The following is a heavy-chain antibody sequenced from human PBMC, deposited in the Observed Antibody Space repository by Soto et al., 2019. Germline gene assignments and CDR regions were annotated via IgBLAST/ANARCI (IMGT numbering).Heavy chain of an antibody. CDR3: ASLTGVENNWGTEEVD. D-gene: IGHD7-27*01. V-gene: IGHV1-69*13. Sequence: ASVKVSCKASGGTFSSYAISWVRQAPGQGLEWMGGIIPIFGTANYAQKFQGRVTITADESTSTAYMELSSLRSEDTAVYYCASLTGVENNWGTEEVDWGQGTLVTVSS. J-gene: IGHJ4*02. CDR1: GGTFSSYA. CDR2: IIPIFGTA.